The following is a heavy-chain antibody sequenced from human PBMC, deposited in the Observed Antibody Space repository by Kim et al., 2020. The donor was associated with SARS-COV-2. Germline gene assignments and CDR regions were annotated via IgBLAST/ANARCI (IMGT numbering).Heavy chain of an antibody. Sequence: TFSRHWMHWVRQAPGKGLVWVARITSDGSRKMYVDSVEGRFTVSRDNAKNTLYLQMNSLRVDDTGVYYCARGILEDTSGLFRFNTWGQGTLAT. CDR2: ITSDGSRK. V-gene: IGHV3-74*03. CDR1: TFSRHW. D-gene: IGHD5-12*01. J-gene: IGHJ5*02. CDR3: ARGILEDTSGLFRFNT.